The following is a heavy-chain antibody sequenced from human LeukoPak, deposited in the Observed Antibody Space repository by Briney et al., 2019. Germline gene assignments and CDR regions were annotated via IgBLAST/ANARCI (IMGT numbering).Heavy chain of an antibody. CDR3: AKGVAVAGTWLDY. D-gene: IGHD6-19*01. CDR2: ISGSGGST. J-gene: IGHJ4*02. Sequence: PGGSLRLSCAASGFTFSSYAMSWVRQAPGKGLEWVSAISGSGGSTYYADSVKGRFTISRDNSKNTLCLQMNSLRAEDTAVYYCAKGVAVAGTWLDYWGQGTLVTVSS. CDR1: GFTFSSYA. V-gene: IGHV3-23*01.